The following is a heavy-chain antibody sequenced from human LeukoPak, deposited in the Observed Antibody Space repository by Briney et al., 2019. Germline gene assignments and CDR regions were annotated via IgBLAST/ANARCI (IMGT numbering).Heavy chain of an antibody. CDR1: GGTFSSYA. Sequence: GASVKVSCKASGGTFSSYAISWVRQAPGQGLEWMGGIIPIFGTANYAQKFQGRVTITADESTSTAYMELSSLRSEDTAVYYCARVNKGATTTGPYYFDYWGQGTLVTVSS. V-gene: IGHV1-69*13. CDR2: IIPIFGTA. D-gene: IGHD1-1*01. J-gene: IGHJ4*02. CDR3: ARVNKGATTTGPYYFDY.